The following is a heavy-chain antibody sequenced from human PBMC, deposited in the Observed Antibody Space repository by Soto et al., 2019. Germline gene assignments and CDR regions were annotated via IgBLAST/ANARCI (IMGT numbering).Heavy chain of an antibody. Sequence: SETLSLTCAVYGGSFSGYYWTWIRQPPGTGLEWIGHISYSGTTYYSPSLESRVAISVDSSKKHFSLKLTSVTAADTAVYFCVRLLTTHSPYFDYWGQGALVTVSS. J-gene: IGHJ4*02. CDR1: GGSFSGYY. D-gene: IGHD4-4*01. CDR2: ISYSGTT. CDR3: VRLLTTHSPYFDY. V-gene: IGHV4-34*01.